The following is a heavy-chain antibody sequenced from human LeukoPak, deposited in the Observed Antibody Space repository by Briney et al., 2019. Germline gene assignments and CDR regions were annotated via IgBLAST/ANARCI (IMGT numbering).Heavy chain of an antibody. Sequence: GGSLRLSCAASGFTFSSYSMNWVRQAPGKGLEWVSSISSSSSYIYYADSVKGRFTISRDNAKNSLYLQMNSLRAEDTAVYYCATLVGDDYYCYMDVWGKGTTVTVSS. CDR2: ISSSSSYI. J-gene: IGHJ6*03. CDR1: GFTFSSYS. V-gene: IGHV3-21*01. CDR3: ATLVGDDYYCYMDV. D-gene: IGHD2-15*01.